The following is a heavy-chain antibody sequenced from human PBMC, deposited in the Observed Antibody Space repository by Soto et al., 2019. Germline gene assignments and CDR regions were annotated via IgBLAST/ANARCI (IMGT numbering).Heavy chain of an antibody. CDR3: ARGQPTDYDYIWGSYLTGPYYLDY. Sequence: QVQLVQSGAEVKKPGASVKVSCKTSGYTFTSYDINWVRQATGQGLEWMGWMNPNSGNTGYAQKFQGRVTMTRNTSISTAYMALSSLRSEDTAVYYCARGQPTDYDYIWGSYLTGPYYLDYWGQGTLVTVSS. J-gene: IGHJ4*02. D-gene: IGHD3-16*02. CDR2: MNPNSGNT. CDR1: GYTFTSYD. V-gene: IGHV1-8*01.